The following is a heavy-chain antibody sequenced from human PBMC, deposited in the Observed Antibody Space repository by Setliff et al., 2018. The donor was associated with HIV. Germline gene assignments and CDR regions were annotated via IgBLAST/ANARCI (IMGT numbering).Heavy chain of an antibody. Sequence: PSETLSLTCTVSGGSISSYYWSWIRQPPGKGLEWSGYIYYSGSTNYNPSLKSQVTISVDTSKNQFSLTLSSVTAADTAVYYCARGGSWQYYYYYYMDVWGKGTTVTVSS. CDR1: GGSISSYY. CDR3: ARGGSWQYYYYYYMDV. CDR2: IYYSGST. J-gene: IGHJ6*03. D-gene: IGHD6-13*01. V-gene: IGHV4-59*01.